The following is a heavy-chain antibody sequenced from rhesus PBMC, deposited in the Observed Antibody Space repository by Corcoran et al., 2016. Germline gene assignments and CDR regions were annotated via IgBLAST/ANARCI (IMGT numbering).Heavy chain of an antibody. CDR1: GFTFSDYY. D-gene: IGHD2-21*01. Sequence: EVQLVESGGGLVQPGGSLRLSCAASGFTFSDYYMSWVRQAPWTGPGWVGLIRNKVNDGTTEYAASVKGRYTISRDDSKSIASLQMNSLKTEDTAVYYCARGYTDFDYWGQGVLVTVSS. CDR2: IRNKVNDGTT. V-gene: IGHV3S22*01. J-gene: IGHJ4*01. CDR3: ARGYTDFDY.